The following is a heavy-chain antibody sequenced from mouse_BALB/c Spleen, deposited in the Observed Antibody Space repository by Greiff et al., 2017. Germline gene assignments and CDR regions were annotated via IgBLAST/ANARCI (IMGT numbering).Heavy chain of an antibody. J-gene: IGHJ4*01. D-gene: IGHD2-4*01. CDR2: IWAGGST. V-gene: IGHV2-9*02. CDR3: ARDYDYVYYAMDY. CDR1: GFSLTSYG. Sequence: VQLQESGPGLVAPSQSLSITCTVSGFSLTSYGVHWVRQPPGKGLEWLGVIWAGGSTNYNSALMSRLSISKDNSKSQVFLKMNSLQTDDTAMYYCARDYDYVYYAMDYWGQGTSVTVSS.